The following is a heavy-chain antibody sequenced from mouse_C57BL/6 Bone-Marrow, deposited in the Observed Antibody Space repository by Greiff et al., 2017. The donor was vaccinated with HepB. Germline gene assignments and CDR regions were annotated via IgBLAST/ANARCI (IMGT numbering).Heavy chain of an antibody. CDR3: AKYSNYLAWFAY. J-gene: IGHJ3*01. V-gene: IGHV1-19*01. CDR2: INPYNGGT. CDR1: GYTFTDYY. Sequence: EVKVVESGPVLVKPGASVKMSCKASGYTFTDYYMNWVKQSHGKSLEWIGVINPYNGGTSYNQKFKGKATLTVDKSSSTAYMELNSLTSEDSAVYYCAKYSNYLAWFAYWGQGTLVTVSA. D-gene: IGHD2-5*01.